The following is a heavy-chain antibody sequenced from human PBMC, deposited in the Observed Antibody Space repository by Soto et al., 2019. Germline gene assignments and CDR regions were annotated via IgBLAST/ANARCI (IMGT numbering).Heavy chain of an antibody. CDR2: ISGSGGST. J-gene: IGHJ5*02. CDR3: AKVRIPRYCSGGSCYSGWFDP. Sequence: EVQLLESGGGLVQPGGSPRLSCAASGFTFSSYAMSWVRQAPGKGLEWVSAISGSGGSTYYADSVKGRFTISRDNSKNTLYLQMNSLRAEDTAVYYCAKVRIPRYCSGGSCYSGWFDPWGQGTLVTVSS. CDR1: GFTFSSYA. V-gene: IGHV3-23*01. D-gene: IGHD2-15*01.